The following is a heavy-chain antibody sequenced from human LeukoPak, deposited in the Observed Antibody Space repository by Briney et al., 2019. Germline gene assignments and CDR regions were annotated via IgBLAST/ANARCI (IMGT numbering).Heavy chain of an antibody. D-gene: IGHD3-10*01. J-gene: IGHJ4*02. V-gene: IGHV4-31*03. CDR2: IYYSGST. CDR3: AREGYDYGSGGYLDY. CDR1: GGSISSGGYY. Sequence: SQTLSLTCTVSGGSISSGGYYWSWIRQHPGKGLEWIGYIYYSGSTYYNPSLKSRVTISVDTSKNQFSLKLSSVTAADTAVYYCAREGYDYGSGGYLDYWGQGTLVTVSS.